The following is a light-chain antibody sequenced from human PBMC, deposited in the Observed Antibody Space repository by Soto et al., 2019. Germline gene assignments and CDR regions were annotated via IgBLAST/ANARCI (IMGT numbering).Light chain of an antibody. V-gene: IGKV1-5*03. CDR1: QSITW. CDR3: RQYKTHPWP. Sequence: DIQMTQSPSTLSASVGDRVTITCRASQSITWLAWFQQIPGKAPKVLIYKASTLQSGVPSRFSGSGSRTEFTLTIGSQKPDDFGGYYCRQYKTHPWPFGRGTKVEIK. CDR2: KAS. J-gene: IGKJ1*01.